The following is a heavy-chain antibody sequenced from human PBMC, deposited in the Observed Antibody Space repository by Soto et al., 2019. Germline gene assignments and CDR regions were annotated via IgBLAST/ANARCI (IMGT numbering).Heavy chain of an antibody. D-gene: IGHD6-13*01. V-gene: IGHV4-31*03. CDR3: ARDARVVGSSWYGPFDY. J-gene: IGHJ4*02. Sequence: QVQLQESGPGLVKPSQTLSLTCTVSGGSISSGGYYWSWIRQHPGKGLEWIGYIYYSGSTYYNPSLKRRVTISVDTSKNQFSLKLSSVTAADTAVYYCARDARVVGSSWYGPFDYWGQGTLVTVSS. CDR2: IYYSGST. CDR1: GGSISSGGYY.